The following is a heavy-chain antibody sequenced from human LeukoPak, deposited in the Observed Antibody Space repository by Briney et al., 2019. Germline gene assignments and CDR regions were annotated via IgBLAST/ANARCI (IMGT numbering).Heavy chain of an antibody. Sequence: PGGSLRLSCAASGFTFSSYWMSWVRQAPGKGLEWVSSISGTSHSIYYADSVKGRFTISRDDAKNSVYLQMNNLRAEDSAVYYCARAYTIADQFDYWGQGSLVTVSS. J-gene: IGHJ4*02. CDR1: GFTFSSYW. D-gene: IGHD4-11*01. CDR2: ISGTSHSI. V-gene: IGHV3-21*01. CDR3: ARAYTIADQFDY.